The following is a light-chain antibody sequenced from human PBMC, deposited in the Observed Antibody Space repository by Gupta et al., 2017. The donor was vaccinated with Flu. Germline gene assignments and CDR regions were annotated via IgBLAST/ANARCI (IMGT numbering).Light chain of an antibody. J-gene: IGLJ3*02. Sequence: YQLTQPPAMSVSPGQTATTTCSGEALSKQYVYWYRQRPGPAPVLLIYRDTERASGIPDRISGSSSGTRVTLTIRRVQTEDEADYYCQSADITGASRVFGGGT. CDR3: QSADITGASRV. V-gene: IGLV3-25*02. CDR2: RDT. CDR1: ALSKQY.